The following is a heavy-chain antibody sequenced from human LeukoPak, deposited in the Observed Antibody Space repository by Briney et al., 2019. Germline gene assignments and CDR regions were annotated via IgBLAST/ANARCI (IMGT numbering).Heavy chain of an antibody. CDR1: GFTFSSYW. CDR2: INSDGSSR. D-gene: IGHD6-6*01. J-gene: IGHJ3*02. Sequence: GGSLRLSCAASGFTFSSYWMHWVRQAPGKGLVWVSRINSDGSSRSYADSVKGRFTISRDSAKNTLYLQMNSLRAEDTAVYYCARPSIAARHSAFDIWGQGTMVTVSS. CDR3: ARPSIAARHSAFDI. V-gene: IGHV3-74*01.